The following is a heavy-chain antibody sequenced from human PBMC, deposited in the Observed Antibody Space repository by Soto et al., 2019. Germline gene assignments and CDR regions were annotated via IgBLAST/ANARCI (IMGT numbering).Heavy chain of an antibody. CDR3: AKSAPMDAGDKYYYDF. CDR1: GGTFSTFG. V-gene: IGHV1-69*13. CDR2: IIPFFGTA. D-gene: IGHD4-17*01. Sequence: ASVKVSCKASGGTFSTFGISWVRQAPGQGLEWMGGIIPFFGTARYSQKFEDRITITADESTDTVYMDLRSLTSEDTAIYYCAKSAPMDAGDKYYYDFWGQGALVTVSS. J-gene: IGHJ4*02.